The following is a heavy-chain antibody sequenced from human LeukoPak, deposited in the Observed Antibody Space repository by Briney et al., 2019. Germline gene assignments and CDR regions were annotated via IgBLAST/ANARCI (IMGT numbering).Heavy chain of an antibody. CDR3: ARHPEVVSSYYDSSGYLNWFDP. CDR1: GGSISSYY. J-gene: IGHJ5*02. D-gene: IGHD3-22*01. Sequence: SETLSLTCTVSGGSISSYYWSWIRQPPGKGLEWIGYIYYSGSTNYNPSLKSRVTISVDTSKNQFSLKLSSVTAADTAVYYCARHPEVVSSYYDSSGYLNWFDPWGQGTLVTVSS. CDR2: IYYSGST. V-gene: IGHV4-59*08.